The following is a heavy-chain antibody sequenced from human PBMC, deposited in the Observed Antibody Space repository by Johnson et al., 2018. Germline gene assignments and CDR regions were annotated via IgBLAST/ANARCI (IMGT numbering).Heavy chain of an antibody. CDR3: ARDAVYGGLSGFFYMDV. Sequence: VQLVQSGGGLVQPGRSLRLSCAASGFSLHDYAMHWVRQAPGKGLEWVSSISWNSGRIGYADSVKGRFTISRDNAKNSLYLQMNSLTVEDTALYYGARDAVYGGLSGFFYMDVWGKGSTVTVSS. D-gene: IGHD4-23*01. J-gene: IGHJ6*03. CDR1: GFSLHDYA. V-gene: IGHV3-9*01. CDR2: ISWNSGRI.